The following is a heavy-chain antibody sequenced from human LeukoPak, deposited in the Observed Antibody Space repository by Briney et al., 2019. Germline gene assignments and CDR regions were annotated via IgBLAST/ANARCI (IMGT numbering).Heavy chain of an antibody. V-gene: IGHV1-46*01. D-gene: IGHD2-15*01. J-gene: IGHJ4*02. CDR1: GYTFTSYY. CDR2: INPRGVST. CDR3: ASRYCSGGSCYSDFAVDY. Sequence: ASVKVSCKASGYTFTSYYIHWVRQAPGQRLEWMGIINPRGVSTSYAQRFQGRVTMTGDTSTSTVYMELSSLRSEDTAVYYCASRYCSGGSCYSDFAVDYWGQGTLVTVSS.